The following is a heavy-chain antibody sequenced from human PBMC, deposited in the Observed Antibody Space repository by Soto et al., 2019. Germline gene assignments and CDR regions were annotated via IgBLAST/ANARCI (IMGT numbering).Heavy chain of an antibody. D-gene: IGHD2-2*02. CDR2: IYYSGST. CDR1: GGSISSGGYY. V-gene: IGHV4-31*03. J-gene: IGHJ3*02. CDR3: AREMGTVPAAIGAFDI. Sequence: SETLSLTCTVSGGSISSGGYYWSWIRQHPGKGLEWIGYIYYSGSTYYNPSLKSRVTISVDTSKNQFSLKLSSVTAADTAVYYCAREMGTVPAAIGAFDIWGQGTMVTVSS.